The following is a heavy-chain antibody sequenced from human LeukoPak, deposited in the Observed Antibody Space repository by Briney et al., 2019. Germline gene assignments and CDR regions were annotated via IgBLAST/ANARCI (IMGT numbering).Heavy chain of an antibody. V-gene: IGHV3-21*01. CDR2: ISSSSSYI. J-gene: IGHJ4*02. D-gene: IGHD3-22*01. Sequence: PGGSLRLSCAASGFTLSSYSMNWVRQAPGKGLEWVSSISSSSSYIYYADSVKGRFTISRDNAKNSLYLQMTSLRAEDTAVYYCARDREFDYYDSSGYDLFDYWGQGTLVTVSS. CDR1: GFTLSSYS. CDR3: ARDREFDYYDSSGYDLFDY.